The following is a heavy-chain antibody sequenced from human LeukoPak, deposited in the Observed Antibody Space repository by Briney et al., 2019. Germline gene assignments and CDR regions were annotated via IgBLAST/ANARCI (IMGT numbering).Heavy chain of an antibody. CDR2: ISSSSSYI. Sequence: GGSLRLSCAASGFTFSSYSMNWVRQAPGKGLEWVSSISSSSSYIYYADSVKGRFTISRDNAKNSLYLQMNSLRAEDTAVYYCASLPTYYYGSGSQPRPNDYWGQGTLVTVSS. CDR1: GFTFSSYS. J-gene: IGHJ4*02. D-gene: IGHD3-10*01. CDR3: ASLPTYYYGSGSQPRPNDY. V-gene: IGHV3-21*01.